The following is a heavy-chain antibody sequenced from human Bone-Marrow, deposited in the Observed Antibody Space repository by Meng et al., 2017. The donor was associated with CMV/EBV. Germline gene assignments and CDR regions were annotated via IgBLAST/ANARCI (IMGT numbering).Heavy chain of an antibody. D-gene: IGHD2-2*01. CDR2: ISGSGGST. CDR1: GFTFSSYA. CDR3: ARVGCSSTSCLAEYFQH. J-gene: IGHJ1*01. Sequence: GESLKISCAASGFTFSSYAMSWVRQAPGKGLEWVSAISGSGGSTYYADSVKGRFTISRDNSKNTLYLQMNSLRAEDTAVYYCARVGCSSTSCLAEYFQHWGQGTLVTVSS. V-gene: IGHV3-23*01.